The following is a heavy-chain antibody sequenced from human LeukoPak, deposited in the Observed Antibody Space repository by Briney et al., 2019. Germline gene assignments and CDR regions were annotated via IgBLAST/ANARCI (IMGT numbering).Heavy chain of an antibody. Sequence: GGSLRLSCAASGFTFSSYSMNWVRQAPGKGLEWVSSISSSRSDIYYADSVKGRFTISRDNAKNSLYLQMNSLRAEDTAVYYCARVQGDMVRGVIIFGYYFDYWGQGTLVTVSS. V-gene: IGHV3-21*01. CDR3: ARVQGDMVRGVIIFGYYFDY. J-gene: IGHJ4*02. D-gene: IGHD3-10*01. CDR2: ISSSRSDI. CDR1: GFTFSSYS.